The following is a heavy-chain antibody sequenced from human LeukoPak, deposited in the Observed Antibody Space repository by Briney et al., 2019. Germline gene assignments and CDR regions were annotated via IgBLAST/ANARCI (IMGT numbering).Heavy chain of an antibody. V-gene: IGHV4-59*08. Sequence: PSETLSLTCTVSGDSISSYYWNWIRQPAGKGLEWIGSGYHTGTTYYNPSLESRVIISVDTSKNQISLKVTSVTAADTAVYHCARHSIAGYYYYLDVWGKGTTVTVSS. CDR1: GDSISSYY. CDR3: ARHSIAGYYYYLDV. J-gene: IGHJ6*03. CDR2: GYHTGTT. D-gene: IGHD2/OR15-2a*01.